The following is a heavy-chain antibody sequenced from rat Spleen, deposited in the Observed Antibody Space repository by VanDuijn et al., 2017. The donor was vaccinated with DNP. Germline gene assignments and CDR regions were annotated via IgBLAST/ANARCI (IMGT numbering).Heavy chain of an antibody. CDR1: GFTFSNYD. J-gene: IGHJ4*01. D-gene: IGHD1-8*01. CDR3: ARHTAAMGDVMDA. V-gene: IGHV5S13*01. Sequence: EVQLVESGGGLVQPGRSLKLSCGASGFTFSNYDMAWVRQAPTKGLEWIASISTGGGSTFYRDSVQGRFTISRDNAKNTQYLQMDSLRSEDTATYYCARHTAAMGDVMDAWGQGASVTVSS. CDR2: ISTGGGST.